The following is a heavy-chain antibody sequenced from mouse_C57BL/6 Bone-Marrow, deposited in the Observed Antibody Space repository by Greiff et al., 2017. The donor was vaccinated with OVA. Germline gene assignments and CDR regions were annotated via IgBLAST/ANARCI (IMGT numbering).Heavy chain of an antibody. D-gene: IGHD1-1*01. J-gene: IGHJ4*01. Sequence: GGGLVQPKGSLKLSCAASGFSFNTYAMNWVRQAPGKGLDWVARIRSKSNNYATYYADSVKDRFTISSDDSESMLYLQMNNLKTEDTAMYYCVRPYYDGGAMDYWGQGTSVTVSS. CDR1: GFSFNTYA. CDR3: VRPYYDGGAMDY. CDR2: IRSKSNNYAT. V-gene: IGHV10-1*01.